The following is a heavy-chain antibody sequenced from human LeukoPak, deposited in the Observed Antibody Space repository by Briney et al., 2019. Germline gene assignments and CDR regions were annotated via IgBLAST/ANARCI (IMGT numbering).Heavy chain of an antibody. CDR2: INPNSGGT. CDR3: ATSGSYSGTEYFQH. CDR1: GYTFTGYY. Sequence: ASVKVSCKASGYTFTGYYMHWVRQAPGQGLEWMGWINPNSGGTNYAQKFQGWVTMTRDTSISTAYMELSRLRSDDTAVYYCATSGSYSGTEYFQHWGQGPLVTVSS. J-gene: IGHJ1*01. D-gene: IGHD1-26*01. V-gene: IGHV1-2*04.